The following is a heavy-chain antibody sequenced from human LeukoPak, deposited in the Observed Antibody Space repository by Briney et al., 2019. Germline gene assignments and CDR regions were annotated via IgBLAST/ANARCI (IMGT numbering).Heavy chain of an antibody. J-gene: IGHJ2*01. D-gene: IGHD3-10*01. CDR3: ARDRGHYYGSGSYSQYWYFDL. Sequence: SGGSLRLSCAASGFSFTSHSMNWVRQAPGKGLEWVSYISSSSIIYYGDSVKGRFTISRDNAKNSVYLQMNSLRVEDTAVYYCARDRGHYYGSGSYSQYWYFDLWGRGTLVTVSS. V-gene: IGHV3-48*01. CDR2: ISSSSII. CDR1: GFSFTSHS.